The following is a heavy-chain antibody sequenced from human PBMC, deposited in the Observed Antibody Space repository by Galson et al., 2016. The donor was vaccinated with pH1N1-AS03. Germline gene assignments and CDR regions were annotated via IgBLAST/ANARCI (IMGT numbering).Heavy chain of an antibody. CDR2: INTYTGRT. J-gene: IGHJ4*03. CDR3: ALGEGIASTPGD. Sequence: SVKVSCKASGYDFTTYYIHWVRQAPGQGLEWMGFINTYTGRTRYAQKFQRRVTMTRDTSITTAFMELRGLASDDSASYFCALGEGIASTPGDWGQGTLVTVS. CDR1: GYDFTTYY. D-gene: IGHD6-13*01. V-gene: IGHV1-2*02.